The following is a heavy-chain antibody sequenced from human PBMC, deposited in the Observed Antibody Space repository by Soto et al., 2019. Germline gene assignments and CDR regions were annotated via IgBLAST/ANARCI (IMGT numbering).Heavy chain of an antibody. CDR1: GGSMSTYY. CDR2: IYYTGTT. D-gene: IGHD2-21*02. CDR3: ARLGGYYQAFDQ. J-gene: IGHJ4*02. Sequence: SEALSLTYIVSGGSMSTYYWGWFRQPPGKGLEWIGHIYYTGTTTYHPSLKSRVTISIDTSRNQFSLKLNSVTAADTAVYYCARLGGYYQAFDQWGQGSLVTVS. V-gene: IGHV4-59*08.